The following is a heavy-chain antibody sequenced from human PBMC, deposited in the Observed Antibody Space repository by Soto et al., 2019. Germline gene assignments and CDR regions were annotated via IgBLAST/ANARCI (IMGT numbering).Heavy chain of an antibody. J-gene: IGHJ4*02. V-gene: IGHV4-59*08. Sequence: QVQLQESGPGLVKPSETLSLTCTVSGGSISNFYWNWIRQSPGKGLEWIGYVYYSGSPNYNPSLKSRVTISVATSKNQFSLKLTSVTAADTAVYYCARFRTFGDYVADWGQGTLVTVSS. CDR2: VYYSGSP. CDR1: GGSISNFY. CDR3: ARFRTFGDYVAD. D-gene: IGHD4-17*01.